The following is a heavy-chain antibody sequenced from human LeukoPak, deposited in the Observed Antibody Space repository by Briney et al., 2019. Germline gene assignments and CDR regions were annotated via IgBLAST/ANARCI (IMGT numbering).Heavy chain of an antibody. D-gene: IGHD6-13*01. CDR3: ARHVWGSDSIAAARYFDY. CDR2: INHSGST. CDR1: GGSFSGYY. Sequence: PSETLSLTCAAYGGSFSGYYWSWIRQPPGKGLEWIGEINHSGSTNYNPSLKSRVTISIDTSKNQFSLKLSSVTAADTAVYYCARHVWGSDSIAAARYFDYWGQGTQVTVSS. J-gene: IGHJ4*02. V-gene: IGHV4-34*01.